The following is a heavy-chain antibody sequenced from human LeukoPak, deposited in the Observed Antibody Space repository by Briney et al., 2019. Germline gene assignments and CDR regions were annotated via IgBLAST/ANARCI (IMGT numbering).Heavy chain of an antibody. Sequence: GGSLRLSCAAPGFTVSSNYMSWVRQAPGKGLEWVSVIYSGGSTYYADSVKGRFTISRDNSKNTLYLQMNSLRAEDTAVYYCAKDTVTYCSSTSCHLYWYFDLWGRGTLVTVSS. D-gene: IGHD2-2*01. V-gene: IGHV3-53*01. CDR2: IYSGGST. J-gene: IGHJ2*01. CDR3: AKDTVTYCSSTSCHLYWYFDL. CDR1: GFTVSSNY.